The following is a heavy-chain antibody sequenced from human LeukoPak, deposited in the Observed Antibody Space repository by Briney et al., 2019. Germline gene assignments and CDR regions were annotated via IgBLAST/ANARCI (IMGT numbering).Heavy chain of an antibody. D-gene: IGHD6-19*01. CDR2: ISGSGGST. CDR3: ARGKWLVKGNDY. V-gene: IGHV3-23*01. Sequence: GGSLRLSCAASGFTFSSYAMSWVRQAPGKGLEWVSAISGSGGSTYYADSVKGRFTISRDNAKNSLYLQMNSLRAEDTAVYYCARGKWLVKGNDYWGQGTLVTVSS. CDR1: GFTFSSYA. J-gene: IGHJ4*02.